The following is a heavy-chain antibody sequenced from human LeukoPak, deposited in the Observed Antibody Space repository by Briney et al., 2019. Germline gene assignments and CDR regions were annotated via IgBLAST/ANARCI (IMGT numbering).Heavy chain of an antibody. CDR2: ISRSSNYI. Sequence: GGSLRLSCAASGFTFSSYSMNWVRQAPGKGLEWVSSISRSSNYINYADSVKGRFTISRDNANNSLYLQMNSLRAEDTAVYYCAREGYSYGLDYWGQGTLVTVSS. V-gene: IGHV3-21*01. J-gene: IGHJ4*02. CDR3: AREGYSYGLDY. CDR1: GFTFSSYS. D-gene: IGHD5-18*01.